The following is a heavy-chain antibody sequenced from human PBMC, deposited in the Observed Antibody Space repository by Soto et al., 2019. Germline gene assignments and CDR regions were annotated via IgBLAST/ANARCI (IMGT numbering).Heavy chain of an antibody. CDR3: ARGSDFWSGYTLSYYYYGMDV. CDR1: GGTFSSYA. CDR2: IIPIFGTA. V-gene: IGHV1-69*13. Sequence: GASVKVSCKASGGTFSSYAISWVRQAPGQGLEWMGGIIPIFGTANYAQKFQGRVTITADESTSTAYMELSSLRSEDTAVYYCARGSDFWSGYTLSYYYYGMDVWGQGTTVTVSS. J-gene: IGHJ6*02. D-gene: IGHD3-3*01.